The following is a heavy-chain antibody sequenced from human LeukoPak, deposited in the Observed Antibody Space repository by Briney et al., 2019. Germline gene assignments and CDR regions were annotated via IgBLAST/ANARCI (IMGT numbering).Heavy chain of an antibody. Sequence: GGSLRLSCVASGISFSTYGMHWVRQAPGKGLEWVAVIWYDGSEAYYADSVTGRFTISRDNPNNRVYLQMNSLRDEDTAVYYCAKDYCGGDCYTPPLGFNYWGQGTLVTVSS. CDR1: GISFSTYG. J-gene: IGHJ4*02. CDR3: AKDYCGGDCYTPPLGFNY. V-gene: IGHV3-33*06. CDR2: IWYDGSEA. D-gene: IGHD2-21*02.